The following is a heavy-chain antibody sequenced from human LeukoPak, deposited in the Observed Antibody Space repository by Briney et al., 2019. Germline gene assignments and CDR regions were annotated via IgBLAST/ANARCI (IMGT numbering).Heavy chain of an antibody. J-gene: IGHJ6*02. Sequence: GGSLRLSCAASGFTFSNAWMSWVRQAPGKGLEWVSTISDNGRSTHYADSVKGRFTISRDNSKNTLDLQMNSLKAEDTAIYYCAKDVRPGGGGMDVWGQGTTVTVSS. CDR1: GFTFSNAW. V-gene: IGHV3-23*01. CDR3: AKDVRPGGGGMDV. D-gene: IGHD3-10*02. CDR2: ISDNGRST.